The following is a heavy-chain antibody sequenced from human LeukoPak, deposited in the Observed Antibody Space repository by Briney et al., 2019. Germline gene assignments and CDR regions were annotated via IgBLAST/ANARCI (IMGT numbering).Heavy chain of an antibody. CDR3: ARDCDCSSTSPDY. Sequence: PGGSLRLSCAASGFTFSSYSMNWVRQAPGKGLEWVSSISSSSSYIYYADSVKGRFTISRDNAKNSLYLQMNSLRAEDTAVYYCARDCDCSSTSPDYWGQGTLVTVSS. CDR2: ISSSSSYI. CDR1: GFTFSSYS. J-gene: IGHJ4*02. D-gene: IGHD2-2*01. V-gene: IGHV3-21*01.